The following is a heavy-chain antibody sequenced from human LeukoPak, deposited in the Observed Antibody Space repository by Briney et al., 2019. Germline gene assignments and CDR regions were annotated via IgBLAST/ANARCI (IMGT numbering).Heavy chain of an antibody. V-gene: IGHV4-59*11. CDR2: IYYSGST. CDR1: GGSISSHY. D-gene: IGHD2-15*01. J-gene: IGHJ5*02. Sequence: SETLSLTCTVSGGSISSHYWSWIRQPPGKGLEWIGYIYYSGSTNYNPSLKSRATISVDTSKNQFSLKLSSVTAADTAVYYCARCSAGRVSPFDPWGQGTLVTVSS. CDR3: ARCSAGRVSPFDP.